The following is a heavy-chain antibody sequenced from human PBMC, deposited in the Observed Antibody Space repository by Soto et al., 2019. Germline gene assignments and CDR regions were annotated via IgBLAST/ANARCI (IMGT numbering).Heavy chain of an antibody. CDR2: ISAYNGNT. V-gene: IGHV1-18*01. D-gene: IGHD3-22*01. CDR1: GYTFTSYG. J-gene: IGHJ5*02. Sequence: ASVKVSCKASGYTFTSYGISWVRQAPGQGLEWMGWISAYNGNTNYAQKLQGRVTMTTDTSTSTAYMELRSLRSDDTAVYYCARDPLYYYDSSGYHRWFDPGGQGTLVTVSS. CDR3: ARDPLYYYDSSGYHRWFDP.